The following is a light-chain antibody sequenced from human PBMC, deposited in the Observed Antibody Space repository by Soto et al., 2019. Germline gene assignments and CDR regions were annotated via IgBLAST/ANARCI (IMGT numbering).Light chain of an antibody. J-gene: IGKJ5*01. CDR1: QSVSSAN. Sequence: EWATLSGRARQSVSSANFAWYQQKPGQAPRLLIYGASSRATGIPDRFSGSVSGTGLTLTITILESDDFAVYYFQEHCKSAGRFGQGTRVDIK. CDR2: GAS. V-gene: IGKV3D-20*02. CDR3: QEHCKSAGR.